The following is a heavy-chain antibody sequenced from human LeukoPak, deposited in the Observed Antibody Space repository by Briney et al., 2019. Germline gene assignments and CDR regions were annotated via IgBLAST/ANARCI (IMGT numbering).Heavy chain of an antibody. Sequence: ASVKVSCKASGGTFSSYAISWVRQAPGQGLEWMGRIIPIFGTANYAQKFQGRVTITTDESTSTAYMELSSLRSEDTAVYYCARDLGYCSGGSCYPRYMDVWGKGTTVTVSS. D-gene: IGHD2-15*01. CDR1: GGTFSSYA. CDR2: IIPIFGTA. CDR3: ARDLGYCSGGSCYPRYMDV. V-gene: IGHV1-69*05. J-gene: IGHJ6*03.